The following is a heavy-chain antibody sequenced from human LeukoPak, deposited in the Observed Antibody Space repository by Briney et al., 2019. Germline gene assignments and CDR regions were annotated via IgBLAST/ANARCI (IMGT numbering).Heavy chain of an antibody. V-gene: IGHV1-8*03. J-gene: IGHJ6*03. Sequence: ASVKVSCKASGYTFTSYDINWVRQATGQGLEWMGWMNPNSGNTGYAQKFQSRVTITRNTSISTAYMELSSLRSENTAVYYCARGFSSSSAYYYYYMDVWGKGTTVTVSS. CDR3: ARGFSSSSAYYYYYMDV. D-gene: IGHD6-6*01. CDR2: MNPNSGNT. CDR1: GYTFTSYD.